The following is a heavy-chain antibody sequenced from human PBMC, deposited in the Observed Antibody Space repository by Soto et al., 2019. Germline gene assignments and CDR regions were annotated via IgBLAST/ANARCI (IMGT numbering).Heavy chain of an antibody. CDR3: ASARFDY. CDR2: INHSGRT. J-gene: IGHJ4*02. CDR1: GGSFSANY. V-gene: IGHV4-34*02. Sequence: QVQLQQWGAGLLQPSETLSLTCAVFGGSFSANYWTWIRQPPGKGLEWVGEINHSGRTNYNPSLTARVTISVDTSKNQFSLRLSSVTAADTAVYYCASARFDYWGQGTLVTVSS.